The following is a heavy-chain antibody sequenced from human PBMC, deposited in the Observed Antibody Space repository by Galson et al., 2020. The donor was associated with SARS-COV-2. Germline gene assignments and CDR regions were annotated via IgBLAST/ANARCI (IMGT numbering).Heavy chain of an antibody. V-gene: IGHV2-5*01. J-gene: IGHJ4*02. CDR2: IYWNDDK. Sequence: SGPTLVKPTQTLTLTCTFSGFSLSTSGVGVGWIRQPPGKALEWLALIYWNDDKRYSPSLKSRLTITKDTSKNQVVLTMTNMDPVDTATYYCAHISGWYFVFDYWGQGTLVTVSS. CDR3: AHISGWYFVFDY. CDR1: GFSLSTSGVG. D-gene: IGHD6-19*01.